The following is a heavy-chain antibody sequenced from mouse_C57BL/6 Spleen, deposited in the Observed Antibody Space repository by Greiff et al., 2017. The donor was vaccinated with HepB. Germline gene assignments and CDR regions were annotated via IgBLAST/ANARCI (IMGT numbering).Heavy chain of an antibody. J-gene: IGHJ2*01. D-gene: IGHD2-1*01. CDR2: INPNNGGT. CDR1: GYTFTDYN. CDR3: ARIYYGNYWLDY. V-gene: IGHV1-22*01. Sequence: EVQLQQSGPELVKPGASVKMSCKASGYTFTDYNMHWVKQSHGKSLEWIGYINPNNGGTSYNQKFKGKATLTVNKSSSTAYMELRSLTSEDSAVYYCARIYYGNYWLDYWGQGTTLTVSS.